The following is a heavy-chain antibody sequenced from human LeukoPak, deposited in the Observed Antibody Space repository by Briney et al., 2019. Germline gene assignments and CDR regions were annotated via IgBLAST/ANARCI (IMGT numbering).Heavy chain of an antibody. CDR2: IYSGGST. Sequence: HPGGSLRLSCAASGFTVSSNYMSWVRQAPGKGLEWVSVIYSGGSTYYADSVKGRFTISRDNSKNTLYLQMNSLRAEDTAVYYCARDSIAAAHYYYGMDVWGQGTTVTVSS. V-gene: IGHV3-53*01. CDR3: ARDSIAAAHYYYGMDV. J-gene: IGHJ6*02. CDR1: GFTVSSNY. D-gene: IGHD6-13*01.